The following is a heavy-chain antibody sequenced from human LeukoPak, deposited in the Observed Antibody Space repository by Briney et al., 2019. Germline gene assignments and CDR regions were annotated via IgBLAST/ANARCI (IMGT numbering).Heavy chain of an antibody. CDR3: AKWLEPPLDAFDI. Sequence: PGGSLRLSCAASGFTFSSYGMHWVRQAPGKGLEWVAVISYDGSNKYYADSVKGRFTISRDNSKNTLYLQMNSLRAEDTAVYYCAKWLEPPLDAFDIWGQGTMVTVSS. J-gene: IGHJ3*02. V-gene: IGHV3-30*18. D-gene: IGHD6-19*01. CDR2: ISYDGSNK. CDR1: GFTFSSYG.